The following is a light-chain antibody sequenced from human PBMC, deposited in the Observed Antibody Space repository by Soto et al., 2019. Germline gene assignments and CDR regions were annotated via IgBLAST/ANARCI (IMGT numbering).Light chain of an antibody. V-gene: IGLV4-60*02. Sequence: LVLTQSSSSSASLGSSVKLTCILSSGHSNYIIAWHQQQQGKAPRFLMTLDRSGSYNRGSGVPDCFSGSSSGADRYLTISNLTFEDESDNYCDTWYSKTNKVFGGGTKLTV. CDR1: SGHSNYI. CDR3: DTWYSKTNKV. CDR2: LDRSGSY. J-gene: IGLJ3*02.